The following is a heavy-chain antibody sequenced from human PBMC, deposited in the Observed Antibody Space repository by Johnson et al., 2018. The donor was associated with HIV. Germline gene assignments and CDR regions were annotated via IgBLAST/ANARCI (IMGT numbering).Heavy chain of an antibody. CDR3: ARYGYRPEAAFDI. D-gene: IGHD5-24*01. CDR1: GFTFSSYW. Sequence: VQLVESGGGLVQPGGSLRLSCAASGFTFSSYWMSWVRQAPGKGLEWVANIKQDGSENYYVDSVKGQFTISRDNARISLYLQMNSLRAEDTAVYYCARYGYRPEAAFDIWGQGTMVTVSS. CDR2: IKQDGSEN. V-gene: IGHV3-7*02. J-gene: IGHJ3*02.